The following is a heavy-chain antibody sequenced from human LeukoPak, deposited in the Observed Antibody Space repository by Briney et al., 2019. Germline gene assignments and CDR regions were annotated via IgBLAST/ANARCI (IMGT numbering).Heavy chain of an antibody. CDR3: AVGYCSGGSCYSLGY. J-gene: IGHJ4*02. Sequence: GASVKVSCKASGYTFTGYYMHWVRQAPGQGLGWMGWINPNSGGTNYAQKFQGWVTMTRDTSISTAYMELSRLRSDDTAVYYCAVGYCSGGSCYSLGYWGQGTLVTVSS. D-gene: IGHD2-15*01. V-gene: IGHV1-2*04. CDR2: INPNSGGT. CDR1: GYTFTGYY.